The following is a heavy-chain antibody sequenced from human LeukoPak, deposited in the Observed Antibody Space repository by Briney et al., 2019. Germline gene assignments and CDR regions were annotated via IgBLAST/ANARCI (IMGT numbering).Heavy chain of an antibody. D-gene: IGHD3-3*01. V-gene: IGHV4-39*01. Sequence: PSETLSLTCTVSGGSISSSSYYWGWLRQPPGKGLEWIGSIYYSGSTYYIQSLQRRVTMSGHTAKTQFPLKLRSVTAADTAVYYCARRLYDFWSGYYSNWFDPWGQGTLVSVSS. CDR1: GGSISSSSYY. CDR3: ARRLYDFWSGYYSNWFDP. CDR2: IYYSGST. J-gene: IGHJ5*02.